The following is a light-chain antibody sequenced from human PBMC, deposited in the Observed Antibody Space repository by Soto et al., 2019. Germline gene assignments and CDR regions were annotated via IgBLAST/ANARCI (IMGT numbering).Light chain of an antibody. CDR1: SCDVGGFDY. CDR2: EVN. V-gene: IGLV2-8*01. CDR3: SSYAGTNTLV. Sequence: QSVLTQPPSASGSPGQSVTISCTGTSCDVGGFDYVSWYQQYPGKAPRLMIYEVNERPSGVPDRFSGSKSGNTASLTVSGLRAEDEADYYCSSYAGTNTLVFGGGTKLTV. J-gene: IGLJ3*02.